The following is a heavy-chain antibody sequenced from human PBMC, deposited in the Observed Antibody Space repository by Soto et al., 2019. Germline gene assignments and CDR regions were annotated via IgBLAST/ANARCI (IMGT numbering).Heavy chain of an antibody. D-gene: IGHD3-3*01. CDR1: GGSISSGGYY. CDR3: ARQTPAPTSGYSRYYFDY. V-gene: IGHV4-39*01. J-gene: IGHJ4*02. CDR2: IYYSGST. Sequence: LSLTCAVSGGSISSGGYYWGWIRQPPGKGLEWIGSIYYSGSTYYNPSLKSRVTISVHTSKNQFSLKLSSVTAADTAVYYCARQTPAPTSGYSRYYFDYWGQGTLVTVSS.